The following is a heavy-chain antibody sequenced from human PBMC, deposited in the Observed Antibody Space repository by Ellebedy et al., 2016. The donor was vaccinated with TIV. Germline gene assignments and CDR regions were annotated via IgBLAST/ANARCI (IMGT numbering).Heavy chain of an antibody. D-gene: IGHD5-18*01. CDR2: ISGNGGRT. V-gene: IGHV3-23*01. Sequence: GESLKISCAASGFTFSSYAMSWVRQAPGKGLEWVSSISGNGGRTDYADSVKGRFTISRDNSNNSLYLQMNSLRAEDTAVYYCAREGDTAMVHGMDVWGQGTTVTVSS. CDR3: AREGDTAMVHGMDV. J-gene: IGHJ6*02. CDR1: GFTFSSYA.